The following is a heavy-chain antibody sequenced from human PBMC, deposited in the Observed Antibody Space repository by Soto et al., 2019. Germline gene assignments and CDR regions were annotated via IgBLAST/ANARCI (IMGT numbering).Heavy chain of an antibody. CDR3: ARDLRLGPSSSWYYYYYYGMDV. CDR1: GFTFSSYE. D-gene: IGHD6-13*01. V-gene: IGHV3-48*03. CDR2: ISSSGSTI. Sequence: PGGSLRLSCAASGFTFSSYEMNWVRQAPGKGLEWVSYISSSGSTIYYADPVKGRFTISRDNAKNSLYLQMNSLRAEDTAVYYCARDLRLGPSSSWYYYYYYGMDVWGQGTTVTVSS. J-gene: IGHJ6*02.